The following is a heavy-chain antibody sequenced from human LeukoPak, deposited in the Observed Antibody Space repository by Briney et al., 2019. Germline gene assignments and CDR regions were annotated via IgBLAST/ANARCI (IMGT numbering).Heavy chain of an antibody. D-gene: IGHD2-21*02. CDR3: AKQHIVVVTAITYYYYGMDV. V-gene: IGHV3-30*18. CDR2: ISYDGSNK. Sequence: PGRSLRLSCAASGFTLSSYGMHWVRQAPGKGLEWVAVISYDGSNKYYADSVKGRFTISRDNSKNTLYLQMNSLRAEDTAVYYCAKQHIVVVTAITYYYYGMDVWGQGTTVTVSS. J-gene: IGHJ6*02. CDR1: GFTLSSYG.